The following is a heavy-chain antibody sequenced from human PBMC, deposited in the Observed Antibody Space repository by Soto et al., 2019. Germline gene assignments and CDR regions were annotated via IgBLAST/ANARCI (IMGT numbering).Heavy chain of an antibody. CDR1: GFTFSSYG. J-gene: IGHJ4*02. Sequence: HPGGSLRLSCAAPGFTFSSYGMHWVRQAPGEGLEWVSYISGSSDIIYHEDSVKGRFTISRDNAKNSLYLQMNSLRAEDTAVYYCARAIGSGPVIDYWGLGTLVTVSS. V-gene: IGHV3-48*01. CDR3: ARAIGSGPVIDY. CDR2: ISGSSDII. D-gene: IGHD6-19*01.